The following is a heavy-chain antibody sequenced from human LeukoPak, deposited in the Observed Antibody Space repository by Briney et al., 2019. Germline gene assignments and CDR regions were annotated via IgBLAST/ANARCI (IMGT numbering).Heavy chain of an antibody. V-gene: IGHV4-34*01. CDR1: GGSFSGYY. Sequence: SETLSLTCAVYGGSFSGYYWSWIRQPPGKGLEWIGEINHSGSTNYNPSLKSRVTISVDTSKNQFSLKLSSVTAADTAVYYCATRGAYQSYFDYWGQGTLVTVSS. J-gene: IGHJ4*02. CDR3: ATRGAYQSYFDY. D-gene: IGHD2-2*01. CDR2: INHSGST.